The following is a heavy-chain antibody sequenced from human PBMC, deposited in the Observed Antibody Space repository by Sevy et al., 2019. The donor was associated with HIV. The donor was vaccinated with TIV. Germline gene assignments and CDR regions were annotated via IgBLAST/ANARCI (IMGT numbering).Heavy chain of an antibody. CDR3: ARVTSSTRGSWFHP. CDR1: GYTFTGYY. CDR2: INPNSGGT. J-gene: IGHJ5*02. D-gene: IGHD2-2*01. V-gene: IGHV1-2*02. Sequence: ASVKVSCKASGYTFTGYYMHWVRQAPGQGLEWMGWINPNSGGTNYAQKFQGRVTMTRDTSISTAYMELSRLRSDDTAVYYCARVTSSTRGSWFHPWGQGSLVTVSS.